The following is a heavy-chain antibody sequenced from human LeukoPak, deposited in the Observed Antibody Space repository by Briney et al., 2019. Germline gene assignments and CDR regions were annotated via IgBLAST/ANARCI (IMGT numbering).Heavy chain of an antibody. J-gene: IGHJ4*02. CDR2: ITGSGGSS. V-gene: IGHV3-23*01. CDR3: AKEGRYTYGYVDY. D-gene: IGHD5-18*01. Sequence: GGSLRLSCAASGFTFTNCAMSWVRQAPGKGLEWVSSITGSGGSSYYADSVKDRFTISRDTSKNTLYLQLNSLRAEDTAVYYCAKEGRYTYGYVDYWGQGTLVTVSS. CDR1: GFTFTNCA.